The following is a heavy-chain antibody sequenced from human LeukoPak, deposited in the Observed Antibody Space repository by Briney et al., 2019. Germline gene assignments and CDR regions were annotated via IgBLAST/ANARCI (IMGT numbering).Heavy chain of an antibody. D-gene: IGHD5-24*01. J-gene: IGHJ4*02. CDR1: GFTFTNYW. Sequence: GGSLRLSCAASGFTFTNYWIHWVRQAPGMGLVWVSRLPPDELGIIYADSVKGRFTVSRDNAKNTVYLQMNNLRTEDTAVYYCATQAEGYNSYFDYWGQGTLVTVSS. CDR2: LPPDELGI. V-gene: IGHV3-74*01. CDR3: ATQAEGYNSYFDY.